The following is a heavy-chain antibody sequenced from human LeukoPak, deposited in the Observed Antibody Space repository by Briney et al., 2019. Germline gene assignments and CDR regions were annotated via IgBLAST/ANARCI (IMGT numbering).Heavy chain of an antibody. J-gene: IGHJ4*02. D-gene: IGHD1-26*01. V-gene: IGHV3-23*01. CDR3: AKPGRMWEHRYYFDY. CDR1: GFTFSSYA. Sequence: GSLRLSCAASGFTFSSYAMSWVRQAPGKGLEWVSAISGSGGSTYYADSVKGRFTISRDNSKNTLYLQMNSLRAEDTAVYYCAKPGRMWEHRYYFDYWGQGTLVTVSS. CDR2: ISGSGGST.